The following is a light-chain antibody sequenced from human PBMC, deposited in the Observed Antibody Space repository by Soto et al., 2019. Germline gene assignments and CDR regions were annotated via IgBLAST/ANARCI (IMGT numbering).Light chain of an antibody. J-gene: IGKJ5*01. CDR3: QQFNNYPIT. Sequence: DIQMTQSPSILSASVGDIVTISCRASQSISHWLAWYKQKPGKAPDLLIYEASNLEGGVPSRFSGSGSGTDFTLTISSLQPEDFATYYCQQFNNYPITFGQGTRLEIK. CDR1: QSISHW. CDR2: EAS. V-gene: IGKV1-5*03.